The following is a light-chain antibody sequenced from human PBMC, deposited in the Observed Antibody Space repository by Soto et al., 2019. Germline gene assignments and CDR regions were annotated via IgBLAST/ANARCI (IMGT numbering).Light chain of an antibody. CDR1: ASDIGGYTF. V-gene: IGLV2-8*01. J-gene: IGLJ1*01. Sequence: QSALTQPPSASGSPGQSVAISCTGTASDIGGYTFVSWYQQHPGKAPKLLIYDVNKRPSGVPDRFSGSKSGNTASLTVSGLQAEDEADYYRSAHGGTSPYVFGTGTKVTVL. CDR2: DVN. CDR3: SAHGGTSPYV.